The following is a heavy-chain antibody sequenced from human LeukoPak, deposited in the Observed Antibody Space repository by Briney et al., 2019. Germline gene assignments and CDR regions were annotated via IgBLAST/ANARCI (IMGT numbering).Heavy chain of an antibody. D-gene: IGHD5-18*01. CDR2: IIPILGIA. CDR1: GGTFSSYA. V-gene: IGHV1-69*04. Sequence: SVKVSCKASGGTFSSYAISWVRQAPGQGLEWMGRIIPILGIANYAQKFQGRVTITGDKSTSTAYMELSSLRSEDTAVYYCARDVDTAMASTDYWGQGTLVTVSS. J-gene: IGHJ4*02. CDR3: ARDVDTAMASTDY.